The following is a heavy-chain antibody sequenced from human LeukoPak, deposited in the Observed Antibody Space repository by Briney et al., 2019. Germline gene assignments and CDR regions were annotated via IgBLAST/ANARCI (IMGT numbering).Heavy chain of an antibody. J-gene: IGHJ4*02. V-gene: IGHV4-30-4*01. CDR3: ARRSEDSSGYYGFDY. CDR2: VFHSGDT. D-gene: IGHD3-22*01. Sequence: SQTLSLTCSVSGGSLSSDDYYWTWVRQPPGKGLEWVGYVFHSGDTYYNPSLKSRVTISVDTSKNQFSLKLSSVTAADTAVYYCARRSEDSSGYYGFDYWGQGTLVTVSS. CDR1: GGSLSSDDYY.